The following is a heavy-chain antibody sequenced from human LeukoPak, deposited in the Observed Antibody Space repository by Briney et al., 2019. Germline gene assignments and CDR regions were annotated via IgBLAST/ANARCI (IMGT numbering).Heavy chain of an antibody. J-gene: IGHJ4*02. Sequence: GGSLRLSCAASGFTFSSYAMHWVRQAPGKGLEYVSAISSNGGSTYYANSVKGRFTISRDNSKNTLYLQMGSLRAEDTAVYYCASHYDFWSGYYLDYWGQGTLVTVSS. CDR1: GFTFSSYA. D-gene: IGHD3-3*01. CDR2: ISSNGGST. CDR3: ASHYDFWSGYYLDY. V-gene: IGHV3-64*01.